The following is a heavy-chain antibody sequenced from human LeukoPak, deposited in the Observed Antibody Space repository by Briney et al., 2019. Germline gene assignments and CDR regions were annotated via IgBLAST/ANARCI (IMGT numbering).Heavy chain of an antibody. V-gene: IGHV6-1*01. CDR1: GDSVSSNSAA. Sequence: SQTLSLTCAISGDSVSSNSAAWNWIRQSLSRGLEWLGRTYYRSKWYNDYAVSVKSRITINPDTSKNQFSLQLNSVTPEDTAVYYCARGRDSSSWHIDYWGQGTLVTVSS. D-gene: IGHD6-13*01. J-gene: IGHJ4*02. CDR3: ARGRDSSSWHIDY. CDR2: TYYRSKWYN.